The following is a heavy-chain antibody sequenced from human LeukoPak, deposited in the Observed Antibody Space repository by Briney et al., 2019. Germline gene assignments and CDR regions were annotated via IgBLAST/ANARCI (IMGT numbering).Heavy chain of an antibody. CDR3: ARVSGLGYCSGGSYLEVGY. V-gene: IGHV3-21*01. Sequence: GGSLRLSCAASGFTFSSYNMNWVRQAPGKGLEWVSSISSSSSYIYYADSVKGRFTISRDNAKNSLYLQMNSLRADDTAVYYCARVSGLGYCSGGSYLEVGYWGQGTLVTVSS. CDR1: GFTFSSYN. CDR2: ISSSSSYI. J-gene: IGHJ4*02. D-gene: IGHD2-15*01.